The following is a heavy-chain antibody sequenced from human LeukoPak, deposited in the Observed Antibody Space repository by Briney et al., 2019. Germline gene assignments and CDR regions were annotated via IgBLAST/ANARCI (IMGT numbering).Heavy chain of an antibody. D-gene: IGHD1-1*01. CDR1: GFTFSSYE. J-gene: IGHJ5*02. V-gene: IGHV3-48*03. CDR2: IATSGSAI. Sequence: GGSLRLSCAASGFTFSSYEMSWVRQAPGKGLEWVSYIATSGSAIYYADSVKGRFTVSRDNAKNSLYLQMNSLRAEDTAVYYCARYNWNPHWFDPWGQGTLVTVSS. CDR3: ARYNWNPHWFDP.